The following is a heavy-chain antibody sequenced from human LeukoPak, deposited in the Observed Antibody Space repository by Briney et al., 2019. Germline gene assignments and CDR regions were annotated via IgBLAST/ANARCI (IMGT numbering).Heavy chain of an antibody. CDR1: GGTFSSYA. D-gene: IGHD2-2*01. J-gene: IGHJ6*03. Sequence: ASVKVSCKASGGTFSSYAISWVRQAPGQGLEWMGGIIPIFGTANYAQKFQGRVTITADESTSTAYMELSSLRSEDTAVYYCARAKGDIVVVPAATDYYYYMDVWGKGTTVTVSS. CDR2: IIPIFGTA. CDR3: ARAKGDIVVVPAATDYYYYMDV. V-gene: IGHV1-69*13.